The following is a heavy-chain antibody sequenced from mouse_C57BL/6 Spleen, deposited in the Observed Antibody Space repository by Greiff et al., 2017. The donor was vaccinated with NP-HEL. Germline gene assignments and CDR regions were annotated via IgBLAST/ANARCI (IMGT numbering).Heavy chain of an antibody. J-gene: IGHJ2*01. CDR1: GYTFTSYW. Sequence: VQLQQPGAELVKPGASVKLSCKASGYTFTSYWMQWVKQRPGQGLEWIGEIDPSDSYTNYNQKFKGKATLTVDTSSSTAYMQLSSLTSEDSAVYYCARGDGGFDYWGQGTTLTVSS. V-gene: IGHV1-50*01. CDR3: ARGDGGFDY. D-gene: IGHD3-3*01. CDR2: IDPSDSYT.